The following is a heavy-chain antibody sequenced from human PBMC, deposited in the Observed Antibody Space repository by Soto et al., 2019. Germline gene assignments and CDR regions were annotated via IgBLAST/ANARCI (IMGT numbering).Heavy chain of an antibody. J-gene: IGHJ5*02. CDR2: INAGNGNT. V-gene: IGHV1-3*01. CDR1: GYTFTSYA. Sequence: QVQLVQSGAEVKKPGASVKVSCKASGYTFTSYAMHWVRQAPGQRLEWRGWINAGNGNTKYSQKFQGRVTITRDTSASTAYMELSSLRSEDTAVYYCAREGRSSNWFDPWGQGTLATGSS. D-gene: IGHD6-13*01. CDR3: AREGRSSNWFDP.